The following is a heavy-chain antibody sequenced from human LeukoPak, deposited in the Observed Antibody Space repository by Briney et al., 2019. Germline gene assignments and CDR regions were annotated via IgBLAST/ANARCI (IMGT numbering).Heavy chain of an antibody. V-gene: IGHV3-23*01. J-gene: IGHJ4*02. CDR1: GFTFSNYW. CDR3: AKVVATMIVMDHFDY. D-gene: IGHD3-22*01. Sequence: SGGSLRLSCAASGFTFSNYWMSWVRQAPGKGLEWVSAISGSGGSTYYADSVKGRFTISRDNSKNTLYLQMNSLRAEDTAVYYCAKVVATMIVMDHFDYWGQGTLVTVSS. CDR2: ISGSGGST.